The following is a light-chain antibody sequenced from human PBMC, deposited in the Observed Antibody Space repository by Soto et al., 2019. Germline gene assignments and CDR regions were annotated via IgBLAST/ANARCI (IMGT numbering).Light chain of an antibody. CDR1: QGISNY. J-gene: IGKJ1*01. V-gene: IGKV1-9*01. CDR3: QQFNSYPRT. Sequence: TITCRASQGISNYLAWYQQKPGKAPKLLIFAASTLQSGVPSRFSGSGSGTEFTLTINSLQPEDFATYYCQQFNSYPRTFGQGTKVDIK. CDR2: AAS.